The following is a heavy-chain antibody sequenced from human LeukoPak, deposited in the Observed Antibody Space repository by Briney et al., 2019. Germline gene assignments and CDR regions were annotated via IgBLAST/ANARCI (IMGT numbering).Heavy chain of an antibody. V-gene: IGHV4-59*11. CDR3: ARGGGYNYFDY. J-gene: IGHJ4*02. Sequence: ASETLSLTCTASGDSISSHYWSWIRRPPGKRLEWIAYIYYSGSTNYNPSLKSRVTISVDTSKNQFSLRLSSVTAADTAVYYCARGGGYNYFDYWGQGTLVTVSS. CDR2: IYYSGST. D-gene: IGHD5-24*01. CDR1: GDSISSHY.